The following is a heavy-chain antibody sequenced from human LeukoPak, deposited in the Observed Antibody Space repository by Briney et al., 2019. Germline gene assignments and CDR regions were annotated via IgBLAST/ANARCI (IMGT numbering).Heavy chain of an antibody. CDR2: IYNRETT. CDR3: ARDSPTSPPAYYGMDV. J-gene: IGHJ6*02. CDR1: GGSIDNSH. D-gene: IGHD2-2*01. V-gene: IGHV4-59*12. Sequence: PSESLSLTCTVSGGSIDNSHWTWIRQPPGKGLEWIGCIYNRETTIYNPSLRSRLTISVDTSKNQLSLRLSSVTAADTAAYFCARDSPTSPPAYYGMDVWGRGTTVIVSS.